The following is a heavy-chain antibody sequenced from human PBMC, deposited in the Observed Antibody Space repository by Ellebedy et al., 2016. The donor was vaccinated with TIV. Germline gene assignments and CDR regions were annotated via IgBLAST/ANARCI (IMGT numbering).Heavy chain of an antibody. J-gene: IGHJ6*01. CDR3: ARENNYFHHYYYGMDV. CDR2: IDPSDSYT. CDR1: GYSFTSYW. V-gene: IGHV5-10-1*01. D-gene: IGHD5-24*01. Sequence: PGGSLRLSCKGSGYSFTSYWISWVRQMPGKGLEWMGRIDPSDSYTNYSPSFQGHVTISADKSISTAYLQWSSLKASDTAMYYCARENNYFHHYYYGMDVWGQGTTVTVSS.